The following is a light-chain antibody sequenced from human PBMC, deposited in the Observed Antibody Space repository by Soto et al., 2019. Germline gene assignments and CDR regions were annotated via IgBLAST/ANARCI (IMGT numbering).Light chain of an antibody. CDR3: QPYAISPLT. CDR2: GAS. V-gene: IGKV3-20*01. Sequence: EIVLTQSPGSVSLSPGERATLSCRASETVKKNSLAWYQQKPGQAPRLLIYGASRRATGIPDSFSGSGSETDFILTISRLEPDNSAVYYCQPYAISPLTFGGGNKVEI. J-gene: IGKJ4*01. CDR1: ETVKKNS.